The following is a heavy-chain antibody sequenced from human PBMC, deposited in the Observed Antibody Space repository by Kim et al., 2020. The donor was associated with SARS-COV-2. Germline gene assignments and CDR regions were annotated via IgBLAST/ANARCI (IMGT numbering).Heavy chain of an antibody. CDR2: IYWDDEK. CDR3: AHMRRDYHYASGSLYYLDV. CDR1: GFSLITSGVG. Sequence: SGPTLVKPTQTLTLTCTFSGFSLITSGVGVGWIRQPPRKALEWLAVIYWDDEKRSPSLRSRLTITKDTSRNQVVLTMTNMDPVDTATYYCAHMRRDYHYASGSLYYLDVWGEGTTVTVSS. J-gene: IGHJ6*03. D-gene: IGHD3-10*01. V-gene: IGHV2-5*02.